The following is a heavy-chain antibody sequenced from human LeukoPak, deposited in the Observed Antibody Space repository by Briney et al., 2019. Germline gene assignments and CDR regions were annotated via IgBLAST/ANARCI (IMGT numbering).Heavy chain of an antibody. D-gene: IGHD3-22*01. CDR2: IYYSGST. V-gene: IGHV4-59*08. J-gene: IGHJ5*02. CDR1: GGSFSGYY. CDR3: ARLTGLYYYDSSGYYSWFDP. Sequence: SETLSLTCAVYGGSFSGYYWSWIRQPPGKGLEWIGYIYYSGSTNYNPSLKSRVTISVDTSKNQFSLKLSSVTAADTAVYYCARLTGLYYYDSSGYYSWFDPWGQGTLVTVSS.